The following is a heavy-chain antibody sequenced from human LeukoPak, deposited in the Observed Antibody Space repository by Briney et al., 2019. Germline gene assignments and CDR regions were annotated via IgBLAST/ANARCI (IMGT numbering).Heavy chain of an antibody. V-gene: IGHV3-30-3*01. CDR2: ISKDGSDK. D-gene: IGHD1-7*01. CDR3: ARDYWWNYDY. J-gene: IGHJ4*02. Sequence: GTSLRLSCAASGFTFSDYAMHWVSQAPGKGLEWVAVISKDGSDKYYPGSVRGRFTISRDNSKNTIYLQMDSLRAEDTAIYYCARDYWWNYDYWGQGTLVTVSS. CDR1: GFTFSDYA.